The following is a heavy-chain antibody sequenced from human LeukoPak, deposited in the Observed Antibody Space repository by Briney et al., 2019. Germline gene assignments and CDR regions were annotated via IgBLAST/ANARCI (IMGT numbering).Heavy chain of an antibody. V-gene: IGHV4-34*01. CDR2: IDHMGST. J-gene: IGHJ4*02. CDR3: ARMYDSSGYYYPFDY. D-gene: IGHD3-22*01. Sequence: SETLSLTCAVYGGSLSDYYWSWIRQFPGKGLEWVGEIDHMGSTNDNPSLKSRVTISGDTSKNHFSLKLSSVTAADTAVYYCARMYDSSGYYYPFDYWGQGTLVTVSS. CDR1: GGSLSDYY.